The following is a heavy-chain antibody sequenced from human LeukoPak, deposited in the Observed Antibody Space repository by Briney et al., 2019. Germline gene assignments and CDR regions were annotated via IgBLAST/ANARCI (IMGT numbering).Heavy chain of an antibody. J-gene: IGHJ6*03. CDR1: GGTFISYA. Sequence: SVKVSCKASGGTFISYAISWVRQAPGQGLEWMGGIIPIFGTANYAQKFQGRVTITADKSTSTAYMELSSLRSEDTAVYYCAREGGRGSGSYQYYYYMDVWGKGTTVTVSS. CDR2: IIPIFGTA. D-gene: IGHD3-10*01. V-gene: IGHV1-69*06. CDR3: AREGGRGSGSYQYYYYMDV.